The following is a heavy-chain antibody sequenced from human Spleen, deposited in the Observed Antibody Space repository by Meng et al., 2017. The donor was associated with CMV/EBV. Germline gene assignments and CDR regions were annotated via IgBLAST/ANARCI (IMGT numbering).Heavy chain of an antibody. V-gene: IGHV3-15*05. D-gene: IGHD2-15*01. Sequence: GESLKISCAASGFTFSNAWMSWVRQAPGKGLEWVGRIKSKTDGGTTDYAAPVKGRFTISRDNPKNSVYLQMNSLRDEDTAVYYCARDRDNVILEAYCYGVDVWGPGTTVTVSS. CDR2: IKSKTDGGTT. J-gene: IGHJ6*02. CDR3: ARDRDNVILEAYCYGVDV. CDR1: GFTFSNAW.